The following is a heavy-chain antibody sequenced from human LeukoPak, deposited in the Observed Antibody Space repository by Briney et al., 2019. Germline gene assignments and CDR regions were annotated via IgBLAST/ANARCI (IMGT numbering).Heavy chain of an antibody. V-gene: IGHV3-66*01. CDR2: IYSGGST. J-gene: IGHJ4*02. CDR3: ASTVLRYFDWPLSGWDY. D-gene: IGHD3-9*01. Sequence: RAGGSLRLSCAASGFTVSSNYMSWVRQAPGKGLEWVSVIYSGGSTYYADSVKGRFTISRDNSKNTLYLQMNNLRAEDTAVYYCASTVLRYFDWPLSGWDYWGQGTLVTVSS. CDR1: GFTVSSNY.